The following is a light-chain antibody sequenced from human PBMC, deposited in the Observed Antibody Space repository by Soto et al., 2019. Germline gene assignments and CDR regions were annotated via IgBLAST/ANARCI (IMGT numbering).Light chain of an antibody. CDR1: SSNIGSNT. Sequence: QSVLTQPPSASGTPGQRVTISCSGSSSNIGSNTVNWYQQLPGTAPKLLIYSNNQRPSGVPDRFSGSKSGTSASLAISGLQSEDEADYYCAAWDDSLTFFGTGTKLTVL. J-gene: IGLJ1*01. V-gene: IGLV1-44*01. CDR2: SNN. CDR3: AAWDDSLTF.